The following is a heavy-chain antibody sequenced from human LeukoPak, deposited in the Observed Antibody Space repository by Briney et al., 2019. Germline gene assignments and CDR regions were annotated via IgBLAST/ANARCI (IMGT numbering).Heavy chain of an antibody. CDR1: GGTFSSYS. D-gene: IGHD3-16*01. Sequence: ASVKVSCKASGGTFSSYSISWVREAPGQGLEWMGGIIPIFGTANYAQKFQGRVTITTDESTSTAYMELSSLRSEYKAVYYRARTFYDYVWGSYWYWGQGTLVTVSS. CDR3: ARTFYDYVWGSYWY. V-gene: IGHV1-69*05. CDR2: IIPIFGTA. J-gene: IGHJ4*02.